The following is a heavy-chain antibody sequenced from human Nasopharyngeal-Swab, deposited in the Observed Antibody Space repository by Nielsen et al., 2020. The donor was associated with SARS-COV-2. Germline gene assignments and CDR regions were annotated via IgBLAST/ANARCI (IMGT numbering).Heavy chain of an antibody. CDR3: ARDWGSRITNFGVVIRHPMDV. V-gene: IGHV3-48*01. Sequence: GESLKISCAASGFTFSSYSMNWVRQAPGKGLEWVSYISSSSSTIYYADSVKGRFTISRDNAKNSLYLQMNSLRAEDTAVYYCARDWGSRITNFGVVIRHPMDVWGKGTTVTVSS. CDR1: GFTFSSYS. D-gene: IGHD3-3*01. CDR2: ISSSSSTI. J-gene: IGHJ6*03.